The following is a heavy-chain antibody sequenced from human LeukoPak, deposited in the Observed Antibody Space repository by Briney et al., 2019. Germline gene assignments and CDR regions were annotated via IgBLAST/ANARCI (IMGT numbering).Heavy chain of an antibody. Sequence: PGGSLRLSCAASGFTFSAYGMHWVRQAPGKGLEWVALISPGGTDKFYTDSVKGRFTISRDNSKNTLYLQMSSLRAEDTAVYYCAKRPASGSCVGAFDIWGQGTMVTVSS. CDR1: GFTFSAYG. V-gene: IGHV3-30*18. CDR3: AKRPASGSCVGAFDI. J-gene: IGHJ3*02. CDR2: ISPGGTDK. D-gene: IGHD3-10*01.